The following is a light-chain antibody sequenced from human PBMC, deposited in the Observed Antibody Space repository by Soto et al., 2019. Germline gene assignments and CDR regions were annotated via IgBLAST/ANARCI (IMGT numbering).Light chain of an antibody. CDR3: SSYTSSSTV. Sequence: QSALTQPASVSGSPGLSITISCTGTSSDVGGYNYVSWYQQHPGKVPKLMIYDVSNRPSGVSNRFSGSKSGNTASLTISGLQAEDEADYYCSSYTSSSTVFGTGTKVTVL. V-gene: IGLV2-14*01. J-gene: IGLJ1*01. CDR1: SSDVGGYNY. CDR2: DVS.